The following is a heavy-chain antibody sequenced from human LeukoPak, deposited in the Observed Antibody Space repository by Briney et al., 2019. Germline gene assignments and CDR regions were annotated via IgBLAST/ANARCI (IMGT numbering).Heavy chain of an antibody. J-gene: IGHJ3*02. CDR2: IYYSGST. V-gene: IGHV4-59*01. CDR1: GGSISSYY. Sequence: SETLSLTCTVSGGSISSYYWSWIRQPPGKGLGWIGYIYYSGSTNYNPPLKSRVTISVDTSKNQFSLKLSSVTAADTAVYYCARVTEAVADAFDIWGQGTMVTVSS. CDR3: ARVTEAVADAFDI. D-gene: IGHD6-19*01.